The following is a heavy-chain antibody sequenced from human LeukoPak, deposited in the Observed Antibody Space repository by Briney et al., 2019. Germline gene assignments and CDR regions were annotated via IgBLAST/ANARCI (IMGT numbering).Heavy chain of an antibody. CDR3: AREYRIAAAGMGFDY. J-gene: IGHJ4*02. CDR2: IWYDGSNK. V-gene: IGHV3-33*08. CDR1: GFTFSSYG. Sequence: GGSLRLSCAASGFTFSSYGMHWVRQAPGKGLEWVAVIWYDGSNKYYADSVKGRFTISRDNSKNTLYLQMNSLRAEDTAVYYCAREYRIAAAGMGFDYWGQGTLVTVSS. D-gene: IGHD6-13*01.